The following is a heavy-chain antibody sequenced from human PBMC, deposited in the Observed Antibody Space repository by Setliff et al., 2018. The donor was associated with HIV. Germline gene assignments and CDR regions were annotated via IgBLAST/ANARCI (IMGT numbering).Heavy chain of an antibody. Sequence: ASVMVSCKASGYTFTDYGISWVRQAPGQGLEWMGWISAYNGNTNYAQKLQGRVTMTTDTSTSTAYMELRSLRSDDTAVYYCARDKAYYYDSSGSYDAFDIWGQGTMVTVS. D-gene: IGHD3-22*01. CDR3: ARDKAYYYDSSGSYDAFDI. J-gene: IGHJ3*02. V-gene: IGHV1-18*01. CDR1: GYTFTDYG. CDR2: ISAYNGNT.